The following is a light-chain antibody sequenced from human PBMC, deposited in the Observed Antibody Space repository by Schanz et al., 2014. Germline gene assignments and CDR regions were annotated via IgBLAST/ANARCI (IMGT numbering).Light chain of an antibody. CDR3: AAWDDSLNGFWV. Sequence: QSALTQPPSASGSPGQSVTFSCTGTSSDVGGYNYVSWYQQHPGKAPKLMIYEVSKRPSGVPDRFSGSKSGTSASLAISGPQSEDEADYYCAAWDDSLNGFWVFGGGTKLTVL. J-gene: IGLJ3*02. CDR1: SSDVGGYNY. V-gene: IGLV2-8*01. CDR2: EVS.